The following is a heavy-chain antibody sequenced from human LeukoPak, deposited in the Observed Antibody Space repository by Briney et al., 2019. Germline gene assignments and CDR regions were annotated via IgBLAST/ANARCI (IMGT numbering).Heavy chain of an antibody. Sequence: GGSVKVSFKASGYTFTSYAMNWVRQAPGQGLEWMGGIIPIFGTANYAQKFQGRATITADKSTSTAYMELSSLRSEDTAVYYCARYSSSSANDYWGQGTLVTVSS. CDR1: GYTFTSYA. D-gene: IGHD6-6*01. V-gene: IGHV1-69*06. J-gene: IGHJ4*02. CDR2: IIPIFGTA. CDR3: ARYSSSSANDY.